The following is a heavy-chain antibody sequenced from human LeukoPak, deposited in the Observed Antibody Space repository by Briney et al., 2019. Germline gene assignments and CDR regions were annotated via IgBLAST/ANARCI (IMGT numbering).Heavy chain of an antibody. J-gene: IGHJ4*02. CDR1: GFTFSSYG. D-gene: IGHD2-15*01. Sequence: GGSLRLSCAASGFTFSSYGMHWVRQAPGKGLEWEAVISYDGSNKYYADSVKGRFTISRDNSKNTLYLQMDSLRAEDTAVYYCAKDVSDCSGGSCYSYFDYWGQGSLVTVSS. CDR3: AKDVSDCSGGSCYSYFDY. CDR2: ISYDGSNK. V-gene: IGHV3-30*18.